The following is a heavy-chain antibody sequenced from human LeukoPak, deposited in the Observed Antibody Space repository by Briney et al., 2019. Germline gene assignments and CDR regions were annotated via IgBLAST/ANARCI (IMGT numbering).Heavy chain of an antibody. Sequence: GGSLRLSCAASGFTFSSYSMNWVRQAPGKGLEWVAHIKEDGSAQNYIDSVKGRFTISRDNAKNSLFLQMNSVRAEDTAIYYCARDLGWFHFDSWGQGTLVTVSS. J-gene: IGHJ4*02. V-gene: IGHV3-7*01. CDR1: GFTFSSYS. D-gene: IGHD2-15*01. CDR3: ARDLGWFHFDS. CDR2: IKEDGSAQ.